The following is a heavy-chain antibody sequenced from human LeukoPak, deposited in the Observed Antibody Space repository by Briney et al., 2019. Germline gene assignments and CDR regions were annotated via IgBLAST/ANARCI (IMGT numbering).Heavy chain of an antibody. CDR3: ARDPVVPAANAFDY. J-gene: IGHJ4*02. V-gene: IGHV4-4*02. Sequence: PSETLSLTCAVSGGSISSSNWWSWVRQPPGKGLEWIGEIYHSGSTNYNPSLKSRVTISVDKSKNQFSLKLSSVTAADTAVYYCARDPVVPAANAFDYWGQGTLVTVSS. D-gene: IGHD2-2*01. CDR1: GGSISSSNW. CDR2: IYHSGST.